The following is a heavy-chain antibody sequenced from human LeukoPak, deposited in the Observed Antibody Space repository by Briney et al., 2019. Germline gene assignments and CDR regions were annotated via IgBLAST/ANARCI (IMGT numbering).Heavy chain of an antibody. CDR1: GFTFSSYS. Sequence: PGGSLRLSCAASGFTFSSYSMNWVRQAPGKGLEWVSGISWNSGSIGYADSVKGRFTISRDNAKNSLYLQMNSLRAEDTALYYCAKDPAAMGEYFQHWGQGTLVTVSS. CDR2: ISWNSGSI. J-gene: IGHJ1*01. CDR3: AKDPAAMGEYFQH. V-gene: IGHV3-9*01. D-gene: IGHD2-2*01.